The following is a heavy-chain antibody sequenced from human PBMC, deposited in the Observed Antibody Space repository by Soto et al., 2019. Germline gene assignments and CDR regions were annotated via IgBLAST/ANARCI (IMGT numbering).Heavy chain of an antibody. CDR3: ARPAYCRGGSCYTGPKYFQH. Sequence: QVQLVESVGGVVQPGGALRLYCAASGFVLSGYAMHWVRQAPGKGLEWVAVISFDGKKSYYPDSVKGRFATSRDTSQNSVVLQMNSLRPADTAVYYCARPAYCRGGSCYTGPKYFQHWGQGALVTVSS. J-gene: IGHJ1*01. V-gene: IGHV3-30*09. CDR1: GFVLSGYA. CDR2: ISFDGKKS. D-gene: IGHD2-15*01.